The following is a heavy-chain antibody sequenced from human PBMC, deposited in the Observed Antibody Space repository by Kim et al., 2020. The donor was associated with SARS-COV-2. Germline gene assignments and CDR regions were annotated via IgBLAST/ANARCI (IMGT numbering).Heavy chain of an antibody. CDR2: IGTAGDT. Sequence: GGSLRLSCAASGFTFSSYDMHWVRQATGKGLEWVSAIGTAGDTYYPGSVKGRFTISRENAKNSLYLQMNSLRAGDTAVYYCARGLRADYDILTGFSRGGIDPWGQGTLVTVSS. CDR3: ARGLRADYDILTGFSRGGIDP. J-gene: IGHJ5*02. CDR1: GFTFSSYD. V-gene: IGHV3-13*04. D-gene: IGHD3-9*01.